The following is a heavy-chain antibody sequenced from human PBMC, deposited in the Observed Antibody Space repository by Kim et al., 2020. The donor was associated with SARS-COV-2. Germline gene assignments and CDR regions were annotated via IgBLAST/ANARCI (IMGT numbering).Heavy chain of an antibody. V-gene: IGHV4-59*08. CDR2: ISNSGST. CDR3: ARWALGYCSGGSCFPPGAFDI. D-gene: IGHD2-15*01. Sequence: SQTLSLTCTVSGGSISSYYWSWIRQPPGKGLEWIGYISNSGSTNYNPSLKSRVTVSVDTSKNQCSLRLSSVTAADTAVYYCARWALGYCSGGSCFPPGAFDIWGQGTMVTVSS. J-gene: IGHJ3*02. CDR1: GGSISSYY.